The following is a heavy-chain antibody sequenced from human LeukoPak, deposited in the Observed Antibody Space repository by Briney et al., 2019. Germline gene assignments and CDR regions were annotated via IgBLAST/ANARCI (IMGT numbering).Heavy chain of an antibody. J-gene: IGHJ5*02. Sequence: SETLSLTCTVSGGSISSSTYYWGWIRQPPGKGLEWIGSIFYSGRTYYNPSLKSRVTISVDTSRNQFSLKLSSVTAADTAVYYCARPRLRLNWRRYNWFDPWGQGTLVTVSS. V-gene: IGHV4-39*07. D-gene: IGHD2-21*01. CDR1: GGSISSSTYY. CDR2: IFYSGRT. CDR3: ARPRLRLNWRRYNWFDP.